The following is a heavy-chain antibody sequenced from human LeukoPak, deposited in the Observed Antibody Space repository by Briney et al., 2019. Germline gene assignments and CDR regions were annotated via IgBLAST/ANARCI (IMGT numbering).Heavy chain of an antibody. J-gene: IGHJ4*02. Sequence: GGSLRLSCVVYGFTLSSDCMSWVRQAPGKGLEWVANIKKDGIEKYYVESVKGRFTISRDNAKNSLYLQMNSLRAEDTAVYYCARGRYSSRSGGYYFDIWGQGTLVTVSS. V-gene: IGHV3-7*01. CDR3: ARGRYSSRSGGYYFDI. D-gene: IGHD2-2*01. CDR1: GFTLSSDC. CDR2: IKKDGIEK.